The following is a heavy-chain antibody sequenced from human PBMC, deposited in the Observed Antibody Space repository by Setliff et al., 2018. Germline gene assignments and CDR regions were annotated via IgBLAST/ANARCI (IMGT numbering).Heavy chain of an antibody. CDR3: ARVSSQYDSSGYYTY. V-gene: IGHV1-69*05. Sequence: SVKVSCKASGGTFSSYAISWVRQAPGQGLEWMGGIIPILGTANYAQKFQGRVTITTDESTSTAYMELSSLRSEDTAVYYCARVSSQYDSSGYYTYWGQGTLVTVSS. J-gene: IGHJ4*02. CDR1: GGTFSSYA. D-gene: IGHD3-22*01. CDR2: IIPILGTA.